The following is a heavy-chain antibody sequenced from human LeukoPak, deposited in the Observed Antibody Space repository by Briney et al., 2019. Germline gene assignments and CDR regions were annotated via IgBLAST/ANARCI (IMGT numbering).Heavy chain of an antibody. CDR1: GFTFSSYG. Sequence: GGSLRLSCAASGFTFSSYGMHWVRQAPGKGLEWVAVISYDGSDKYYADSVKGRFTISRDNSKNTLYLQMNSLRAEDTAVYYCAKEISGFGELLSLDYWGQGTLVTVSS. D-gene: IGHD3-10*01. CDR2: ISYDGSDK. J-gene: IGHJ4*02. CDR3: AKEISGFGELLSLDY. V-gene: IGHV3-30*18.